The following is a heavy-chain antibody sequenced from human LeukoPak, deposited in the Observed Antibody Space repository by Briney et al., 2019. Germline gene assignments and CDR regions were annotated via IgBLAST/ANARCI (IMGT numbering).Heavy chain of an antibody. CDR2: ISGSGGST. Sequence: PGGSPRLSCTASGFTFRTYGMSWVRQAPGKGLEWGSAISGSGGSTYYADSVKGRFTISRDNSKNTLYLQMNSLRAEDTAVYYCANDRGGDYYDSSGYPYYFDYWGQGTLVTVSS. V-gene: IGHV3-23*01. CDR3: ANDRGGDYYDSSGYPYYFDY. D-gene: IGHD3-22*01. CDR1: GFTFRTYG. J-gene: IGHJ4*02.